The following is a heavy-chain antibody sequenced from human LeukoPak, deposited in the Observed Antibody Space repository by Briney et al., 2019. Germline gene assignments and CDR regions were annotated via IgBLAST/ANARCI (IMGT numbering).Heavy chain of an antibody. CDR3: ARHQPPTPRHFDY. CDR1: GVSISNYY. D-gene: IGHD6-6*01. CDR2: IYYSGKP. Sequence: SETLSLTCTVSGVSISNYYWSWIRQPPGKGLEWIGYIYYSGKPNYNPSLKSRLSISVDTSKNQFSLNLSSVTAADTAVYYCARHQPPTPRHFDYWGQGTLVTVSS. V-gene: IGHV4-59*08. J-gene: IGHJ4*02.